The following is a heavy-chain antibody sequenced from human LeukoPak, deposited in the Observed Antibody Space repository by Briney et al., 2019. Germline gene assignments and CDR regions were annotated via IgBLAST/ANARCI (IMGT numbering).Heavy chain of an antibody. D-gene: IGHD2-2*01. J-gene: IGHJ5*02. Sequence: GGSLRLSCAASGFTFSNAWMSWVRQAPGKGLEWVGRIKSKTDGGTTDYAAPVKGRFTISRDDSKNTLYLQMNSLKTEDTAVYYCTTSHRIIVVVPAEPGWFDPWGQGTLVTVSS. CDR2: IKSKTDGGTT. V-gene: IGHV3-15*01. CDR3: TTSHRIIVVVPAEPGWFDP. CDR1: GFTFSNAW.